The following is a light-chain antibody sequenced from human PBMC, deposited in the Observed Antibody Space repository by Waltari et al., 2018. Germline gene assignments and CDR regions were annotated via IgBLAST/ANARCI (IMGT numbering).Light chain of an antibody. CDR2: RTN. V-gene: IGLV8-61*01. CDR3: ALYMPSDIWV. CDR1: SASVSTSYY. Sequence: QTVVTQEPSFSVSPGGTVTLTCGLTSASVSTSYYPSWYQQTPGQAPRTLICRTNSRSSGLPDRFSGSILGNKAALTITGAQADDESDYFCALYMPSDIWVFGGGTRLTVL. J-gene: IGLJ3*02.